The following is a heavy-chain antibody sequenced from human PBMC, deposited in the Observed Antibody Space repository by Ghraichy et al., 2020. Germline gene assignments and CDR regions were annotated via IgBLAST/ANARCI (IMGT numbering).Heavy chain of an antibody. CDR2: ISSSSSYI. V-gene: IGHV3-21*01. J-gene: IGHJ6*03. CDR3: ARARSADRDYYYYYMDV. D-gene: IGHD3-10*01. CDR1: GFTFSSYS. Sequence: LSLTCAASGFTFSSYSMNWVRQAPGKGLEWVSSISSSSSYIYYADSVKGRFTISRDNAKNSLYLQMNSLRAEDTAVYYCARARSADRDYYYYYMDVWGKGTTVTVSS.